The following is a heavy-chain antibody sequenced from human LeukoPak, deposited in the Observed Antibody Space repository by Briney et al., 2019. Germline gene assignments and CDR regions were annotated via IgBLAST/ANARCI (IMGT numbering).Heavy chain of an antibody. J-gene: IGHJ4*02. D-gene: IGHD2-8*01. CDR2: IWSDGSKT. V-gene: IGHV3-33*01. Sequence: GGSLRLSCAASGFTSTSYGMHWVRQAPGKGLEWVAVIWSDGSKTYYVDSVKGRFTISRDYSKNTLYLQMSSLGVEDTAVYYCARAGASNEFDYWGQGTLVTVSS. CDR1: GFTSTSYG. CDR3: ARAGASNEFDY.